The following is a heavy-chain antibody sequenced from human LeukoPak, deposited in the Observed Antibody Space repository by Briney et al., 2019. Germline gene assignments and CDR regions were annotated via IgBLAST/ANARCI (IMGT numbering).Heavy chain of an antibody. CDR3: ARDKSGGATSFDY. CDR2: ISSSGSTI. V-gene: IGHV3-11*01. J-gene: IGHJ4*02. CDR1: GGSFSDYY. D-gene: IGHD1-26*01. Sequence: LSLTCAVYGGSFSDYYMSWIRQAPGKGLEWVSYISSSGSTIYYADSVKGRFTISRDNAKNSLYLQMNSLRAEDTAVYYCARDKSGGATSFDYWGQGTLVTVSS.